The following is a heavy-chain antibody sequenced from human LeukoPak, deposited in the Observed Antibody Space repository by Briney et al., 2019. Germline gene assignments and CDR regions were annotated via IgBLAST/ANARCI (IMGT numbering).Heavy chain of an antibody. J-gene: IGHJ5*02. CDR3: ARDRESWFDP. CDR2: INHSGST. Sequence: SETLSLTCAVYGGSFSGYYWSWIRQPPGKGLEWIGEINHSGSTNYNPSLKSRVTISVDTSKNQSSLKLSSVTAADTAVYYCARDRESWFDPWGQGTLVTVSS. V-gene: IGHV4-34*01. CDR1: GGSFSGYY.